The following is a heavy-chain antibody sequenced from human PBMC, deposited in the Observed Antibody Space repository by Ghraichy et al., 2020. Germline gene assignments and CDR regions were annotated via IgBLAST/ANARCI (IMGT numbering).Heavy chain of an antibody. CDR3: ARGNPYSYDSSGPHH. CDR2: IYSGGST. CDR1: GFTVSSNY. Sequence: GGSLRLSCAASGFTVSSNYMSWVRQAPGKGLEWVSVIYSGGSTYYADSVKGRFTISRDNSKNTLYLQMNSLRAEDTAVYYCARGNPYSYDSSGPHHWGQGTLVTVSS. V-gene: IGHV3-66*01. D-gene: IGHD3-22*01. J-gene: IGHJ5*02.